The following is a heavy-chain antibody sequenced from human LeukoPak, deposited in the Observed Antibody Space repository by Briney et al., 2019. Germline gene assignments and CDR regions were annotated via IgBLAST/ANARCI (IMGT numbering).Heavy chain of an antibody. J-gene: IGHJ5*02. Sequence: ASVKVSCKASGYTFTCYYMHWVRQAPGQGLEWMGWINPNSGGKNYAQKFQGRVTMTRDTSISTAHMELSRLRSDDTAVYYCARDFPQLLWFGDGVAYNWFDPWGQGTLVTVSS. CDR1: GYTFTCYY. CDR2: INPNSGGK. CDR3: ARDFPQLLWFGDGVAYNWFDP. D-gene: IGHD3-10*01. V-gene: IGHV1-2*02.